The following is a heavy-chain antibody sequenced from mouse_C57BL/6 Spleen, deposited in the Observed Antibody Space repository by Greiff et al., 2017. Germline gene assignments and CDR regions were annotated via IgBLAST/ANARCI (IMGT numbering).Heavy chain of an antibody. Sequence: QVQLQQPGTELVKPGASVKLSCKASGYTFTSYWMHWVKQRPGQGLEWIGNINPSNGGTNYNEKFKSKATLTVDKSSSTAYMKLRSLTSEDSAVYYCFLLLSSTGNFDYGGQGTTLTFSS. CDR1: GYTFTSYW. CDR3: FLLLSSTGNFDY. CDR2: INPSNGGT. V-gene: IGHV1-53*01. J-gene: IGHJ2*01. D-gene: IGHD2-10*01.